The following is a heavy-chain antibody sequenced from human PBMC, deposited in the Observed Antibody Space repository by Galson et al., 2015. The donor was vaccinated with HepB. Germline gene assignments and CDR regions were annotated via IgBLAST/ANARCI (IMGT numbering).Heavy chain of an antibody. J-gene: IGHJ4*02. V-gene: IGHV1-24*01. CDR1: GYTLTELS. CDR2: FDPEDGET. Sequence: SVKVSCKVSGYTLTELSMHWVRQAPGKGLEWMGGFDPEDGETIYAQKFQGRVTMTEDTSTDTAYMELSSLRSEDTAVYYCATGLLWFRELTDYWGQGTLVTVSS. CDR3: ATGLLWFRELTDY. D-gene: IGHD3-10*01.